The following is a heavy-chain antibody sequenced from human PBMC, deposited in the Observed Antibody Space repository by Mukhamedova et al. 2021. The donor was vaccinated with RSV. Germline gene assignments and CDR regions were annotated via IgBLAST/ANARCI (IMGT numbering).Heavy chain of an antibody. CDR3: TRPYDFWSGYYH. V-gene: IGHV3-73*01. CDR2: SYAT. J-gene: IGHJ4*02. D-gene: IGHD3-3*01. Sequence: SYATAYAASVKGRFTISRDDSKNTAYLQMNSLKTEDTAVYYCTRPYDFWSGYYHWCQGTLVTVSS.